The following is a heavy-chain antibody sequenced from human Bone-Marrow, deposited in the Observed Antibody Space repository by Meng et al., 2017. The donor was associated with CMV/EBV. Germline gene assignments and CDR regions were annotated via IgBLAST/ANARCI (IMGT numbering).Heavy chain of an antibody. CDR3: ARVPRYCCSTSCYFGGAFDI. D-gene: IGHD2-2*01. Sequence: ASVKVSCMASGYTFTSYAMHWVRQAPGQRLEWMGWSNAGNGNTKYSQELQGRVTITRDTSASTAYMELSSLRSEDMAVYYCARVPRYCCSTSCYFGGAFDIWGQGTMVTVSS. CDR2: SNAGNGNT. CDR1: GYTFTSYA. J-gene: IGHJ3*02. V-gene: IGHV1-3*02.